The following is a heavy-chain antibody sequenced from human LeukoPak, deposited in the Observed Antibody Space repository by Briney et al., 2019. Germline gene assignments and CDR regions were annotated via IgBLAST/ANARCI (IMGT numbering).Heavy chain of an antibody. CDR2: IYYSGST. CDR3: ARAYDSSGYYWY. V-gene: IGHV4-30-4*01. CDR1: GGSISSGDYY. Sequence: PSETLSLTCTVPGGSISSGDYYWSWIRQPPGKGLEWIGYIYYSGSTYYNPSLKSRVTISVDTSKNQFSLKLSSVTAADTAVYYCARAYDSSGYYWYWGQGTLVTVSP. D-gene: IGHD3-22*01. J-gene: IGHJ4*02.